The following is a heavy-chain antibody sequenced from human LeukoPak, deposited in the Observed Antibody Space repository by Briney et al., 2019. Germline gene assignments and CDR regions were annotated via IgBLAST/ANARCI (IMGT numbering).Heavy chain of an antibody. J-gene: IGHJ3*02. Sequence: SVKVSCKASGGTFSSYSISWVRQAPGQGLEWMGGIIPIFGTANYAQKFQGRVTITADESTSTAYMELSSLRSEDTAVYYCASRLTDYGSGSYYRAFDIWGQGTMVTVSS. CDR1: GGTFSSYS. CDR2: IIPIFGTA. CDR3: ASRLTDYGSGSYYRAFDI. V-gene: IGHV1-69*13. D-gene: IGHD3-10*01.